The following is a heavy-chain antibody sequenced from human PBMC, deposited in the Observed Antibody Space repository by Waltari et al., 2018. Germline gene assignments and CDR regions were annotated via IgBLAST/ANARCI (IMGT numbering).Heavy chain of an antibody. CDR2: IFPNRGDA. D-gene: IGHD4-17*01. CDR1: GYTFTDYY. CDR3: ARAANNYGDYGFDY. V-gene: IGHV1-2*02. J-gene: IGHJ4*02. Sequence: QVQLVQSGAEVKGPGASVEVSCKTSGYTFTDYYIHWVRQAPGQGLEYMGWIFPNRGDARYPQTFRDRVTMTGDTSLSTVYMKLNSLRSDDTAIYYCARAANNYGDYGFDYWCQGTVVTVSS.